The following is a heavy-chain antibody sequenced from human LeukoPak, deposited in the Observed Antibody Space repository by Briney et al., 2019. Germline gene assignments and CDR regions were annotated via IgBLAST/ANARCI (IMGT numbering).Heavy chain of an antibody. CDR3: AGEPRRYCSTTTCPRWLDP. Sequence: SETLSLTCTVSGGSISSYYWSWIRQPPGKGLEWIGYISNSGSTNYNPSLKSRVTISVDTSKNQFSLKLSSVTAADTAVYYCAGEPRRYCSTTTCPRWLDPWGQGTLVTVSS. J-gene: IGHJ5*02. D-gene: IGHD2-2*01. CDR2: ISNSGST. CDR1: GGSISSYY. V-gene: IGHV4-59*01.